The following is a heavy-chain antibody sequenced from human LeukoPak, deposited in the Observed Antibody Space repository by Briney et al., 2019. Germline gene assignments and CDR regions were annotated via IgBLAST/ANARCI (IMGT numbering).Heavy chain of an antibody. CDR3: ARLHYYYYYMDV. CDR2: IYYSGST. J-gene: IGHJ6*03. CDR1: GGSISSGSYY. Sequence: SETLSLTCTVSGGSISSGSYYWGWIRQPPGKGLEWIGSIYYSGSTYYNPSLKSRVTISVDTSKNQFSLKLSSVTAADTAVYYCARLHYYYYYMDVWSKGPRSPSP. V-gene: IGHV4-39*01.